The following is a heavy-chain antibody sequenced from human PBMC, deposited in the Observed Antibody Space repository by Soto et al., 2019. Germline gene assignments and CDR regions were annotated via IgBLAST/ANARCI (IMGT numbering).Heavy chain of an antibody. CDR3: ARQRYHYAGGHFDY. J-gene: IGHJ4*02. Sequence: EVQLVESGGGLVQPGGSLRLSCAASGVTVSSNYMSWVRQAPGKGLEWVSVIYSGGSTYYADSVKGRFTISRDNSKNTLYLQMNSLRAEDTVVHGCARQRYHYAGGHFDYWGQGTLATVSS. CDR1: GVTVSSNY. V-gene: IGHV3-66*04. CDR2: IYSGGST. D-gene: IGHD3-10*02.